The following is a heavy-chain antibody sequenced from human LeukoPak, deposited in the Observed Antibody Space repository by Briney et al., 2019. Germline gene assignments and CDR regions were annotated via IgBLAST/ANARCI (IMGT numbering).Heavy chain of an antibody. V-gene: IGHV4-59*08. CDR3: ARLNIVATMPRYWYFDL. CDR1: GASISSSY. J-gene: IGHJ2*01. D-gene: IGHD5-12*01. Sequence: SETLSLTCSVSGASISSSYWSWIRQSPGKGLEYVGYVHYSGGTNYNPSLKTRISISMDTTKNQFSLRLSSVTAADTAVYYCARLNIVATMPRYWYFDLWGRGTLVTVSS. CDR2: VHYSGGT.